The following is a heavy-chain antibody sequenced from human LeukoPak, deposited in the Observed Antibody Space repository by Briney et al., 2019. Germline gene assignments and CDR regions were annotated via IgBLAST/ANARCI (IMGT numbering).Heavy chain of an antibody. V-gene: IGHV4-39*01. CDR1: GGSISIRSYY. CDR2: IYYSGST. Sequence: SETLSLTCTVSGGSISIRSYYWAWIRQPPGKGLEWIGSIYYSGSTYYNPSLKSRVTISVDTSKNQFSLKLSSVTAADTAVYYCATIKIAAAGKIFDYWGQGTLVTVSS. J-gene: IGHJ4*02. D-gene: IGHD6-13*01. CDR3: ATIKIAAAGKIFDY.